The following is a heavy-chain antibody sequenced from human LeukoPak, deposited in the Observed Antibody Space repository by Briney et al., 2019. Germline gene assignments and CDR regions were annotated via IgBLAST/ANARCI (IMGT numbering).Heavy chain of an antibody. J-gene: IGHJ4*02. D-gene: IGHD6-19*01. CDR1: GYTFTSYG. V-gene: IGHV1-18*04. CDR3: AREYSSGSSSDY. Sequence: ASVKVSCKASGYTFTSYGISWVRQAPGQGLEWMGWISAYNGNTNYAQKLQGRVTMTTHTSTSTAYMELRSLRSDDTAVYYCAREYSSGSSSDYWGQGTLVTVSS. CDR2: ISAYNGNT.